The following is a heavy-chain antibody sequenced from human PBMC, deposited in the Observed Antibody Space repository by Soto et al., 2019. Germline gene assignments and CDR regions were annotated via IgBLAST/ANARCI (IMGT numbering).Heavy chain of an antibody. CDR2: ISWNIGSL. D-gene: IGHD6-19*01. J-gene: IGHJ3*02. CDR3: AKETSGKKGVFDI. CDR1: GFTFDGFA. Sequence: EVQLVESGGGLVQPGRSLRLSCAASGFTFDGFAMHWVRQAPGKGLEWVSGISWNIGSLGYADSLKGRFTIARDNAKNSMFLQRNSLRAEDTALYYCAKETSGKKGVFDIWGQGTLVIVSS. V-gene: IGHV3-9*01.